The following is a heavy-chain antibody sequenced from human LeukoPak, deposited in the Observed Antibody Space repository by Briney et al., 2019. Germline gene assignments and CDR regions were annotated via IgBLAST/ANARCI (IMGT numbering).Heavy chain of an antibody. J-gene: IGHJ6*03. CDR1: GFTFSSYS. CDR3: ARGSWRVTPFAYYYYMDV. V-gene: IGHV4-59*01. Sequence: GSLRLSCAASGFTFSSYSMNWIRQPPGKGLEWIGYIYYSGSTNYNPSLKSRVTISVDTSKNQFSLKLSSVTAADTAVYYCARGSWRVTPFAYYYYMDVWGKGTTVTVSS. D-gene: IGHD4-11*01. CDR2: IYYSGST.